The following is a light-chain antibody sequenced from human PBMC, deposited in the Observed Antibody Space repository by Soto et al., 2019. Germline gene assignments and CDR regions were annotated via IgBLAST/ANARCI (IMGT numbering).Light chain of an antibody. J-gene: IGLJ1*01. Sequence: QSALTQPASVSGSPGQSITISCSGTTSDVGGYNLVSWYQQHTAKAPKLLIYEGTQRPSGVSSRFSGSKSGNTASLTISGLQAEAEDDYYCCSYASSSSYVFGTGTKLTVL. CDR2: EGT. CDR3: CSYASSSSYV. CDR1: TSDVGGYNL. V-gene: IGLV2-23*01.